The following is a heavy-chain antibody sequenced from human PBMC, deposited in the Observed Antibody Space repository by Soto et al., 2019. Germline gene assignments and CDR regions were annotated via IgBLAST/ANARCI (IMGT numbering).Heavy chain of an antibody. D-gene: IGHD3-3*01. J-gene: IGHJ4*02. CDR3: ARRLPFLEWSKVYYFDY. Sequence: ASVKVSCKISGYTFTDHYIHWLRQAPGKGPEWMGFIDPNDGEAVYADRLQDRVTLTADTSLDTVFMEVSTLKASDTAMYYCARRLPFLEWSKVYYFDYWGQGTLVTVSS. CDR1: GYTFTDHY. CDR2: IDPNDGEA. V-gene: IGHV1-69-2*01.